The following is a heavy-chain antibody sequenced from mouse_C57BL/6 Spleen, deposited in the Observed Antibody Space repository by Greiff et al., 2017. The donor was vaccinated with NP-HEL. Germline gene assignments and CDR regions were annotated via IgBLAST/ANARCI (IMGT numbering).Heavy chain of an antibody. CDR3: ARLDGYPDY. D-gene: IGHD2-3*01. CDR1: GFTFSSYT. Sequence: EVHLVESGGGLVKPGGSLKLSCAASGFTFSSYTMSWVRQTPEKRLEWVATISGGGGNTYYPDSVKGRFTISRDNAKNTLYLQMSSLRSEDTALYYCARLDGYPDYWGQGTTLTVSS. CDR2: ISGGGGNT. V-gene: IGHV5-9*01. J-gene: IGHJ2*01.